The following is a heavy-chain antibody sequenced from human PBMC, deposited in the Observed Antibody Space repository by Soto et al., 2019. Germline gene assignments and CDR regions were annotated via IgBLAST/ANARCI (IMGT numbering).Heavy chain of an antibody. V-gene: IGHV3-11*06. Sequence: GGSLRLSCAASGFSFSDYYMNWIRQAPGKGLEWLSYISSTATYTNYADSVRGRFTISRDSAKNSLYLDMNGLRAEDTAVYYCARARLVVEGRFDYWGQGTLVTLSS. J-gene: IGHJ4*02. CDR1: GFSFSDYY. CDR3: ARARLVVEGRFDY. CDR2: ISSTATYT. D-gene: IGHD3-22*01.